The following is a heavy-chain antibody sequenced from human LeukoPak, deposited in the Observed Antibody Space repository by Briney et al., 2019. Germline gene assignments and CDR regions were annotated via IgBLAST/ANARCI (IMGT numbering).Heavy chain of an antibody. V-gene: IGHV4-34*01. Sequence: SETLSLTCAVYGGSFSGYYWSWIRQPPGKGLEWIGEINHSGSTNYNPSLKSRVTISVDTSKNQFSLKLSSVTAADTAVYYCARRLMGPLYWYFDLWGRGTLVTVSS. D-gene: IGHD1-26*01. CDR1: GGSFSGYY. CDR3: ARRLMGPLYWYFDL. CDR2: INHSGST. J-gene: IGHJ2*01.